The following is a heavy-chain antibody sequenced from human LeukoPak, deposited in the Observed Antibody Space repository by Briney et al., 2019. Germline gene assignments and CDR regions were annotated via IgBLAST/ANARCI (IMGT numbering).Heavy chain of an antibody. D-gene: IGHD5-18*01. J-gene: IGHJ4*02. CDR3: TRGHAAMGDY. Sequence: GGSLRLSCAAADFTVISNYMTWVRQAPGKGLECISVIHSNDDTSYAASVKGRFTISRDTSNHMLYLQMNSLRAEDTAVYFCTRGHAAMGDYWGQGTLVTVSS. CDR2: IHSNDDT. CDR1: DFTVISNY. V-gene: IGHV3-53*01.